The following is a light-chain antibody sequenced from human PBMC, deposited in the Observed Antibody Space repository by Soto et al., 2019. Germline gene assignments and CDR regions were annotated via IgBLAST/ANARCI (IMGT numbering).Light chain of an antibody. Sequence: DIQMTQSPSSLSASVGDRVTITCRASQSISIYLNWYQQKPGKAPKLLIYAASSLQSGVPSRFSGSGSGTDFTLTISSLQPEDFAIYYCQQSYSISYTVGQGTKLEIK. CDR2: AAS. CDR3: QQSYSISYT. J-gene: IGKJ2*01. CDR1: QSISIY. V-gene: IGKV1-39*01.